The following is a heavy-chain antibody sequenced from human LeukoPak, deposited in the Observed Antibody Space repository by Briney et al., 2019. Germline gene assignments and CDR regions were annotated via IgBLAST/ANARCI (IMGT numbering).Heavy chain of an antibody. J-gene: IGHJ5*02. CDR2: MKLDGSEE. CDR3: ARWARYCSSGSCYSWFDP. V-gene: IGHV3-7*01. Sequence: GGSLRLSCAASGFTFRSYWMSWVRQAPGKGLEWVANMKLDGSEEYYVDSVKGRFTISSDNAKNSLYLQMSSLRVDDTAVYYCARWARYCSSGSCYSWFDPWGQGTLVTVSS. D-gene: IGHD2-15*01. CDR1: GFTFRSYW.